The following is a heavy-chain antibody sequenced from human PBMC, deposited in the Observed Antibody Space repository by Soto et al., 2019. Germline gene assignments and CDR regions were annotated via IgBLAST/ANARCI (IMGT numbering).Heavy chain of an antibody. CDR3: ARESRHCSGGSCYSGLDY. CDR2: ISSSSSYI. CDR1: GFTFSSYS. J-gene: IGHJ4*02. Sequence: GGSLRLSCAASGFTFSSYSMNWVRQAPGKGLEWVSSISSSSSYIYYADSVKGRFTISRDNAKNSLYLQMNSLRAEDTAVYYCARESRHCSGGSCYSGLDYWGQGTLVTVSS. D-gene: IGHD2-15*01. V-gene: IGHV3-21*01.